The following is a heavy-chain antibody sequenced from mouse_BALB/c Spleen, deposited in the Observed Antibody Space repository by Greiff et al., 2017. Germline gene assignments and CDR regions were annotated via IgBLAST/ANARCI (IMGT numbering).Heavy chain of an antibody. CDR1: GFSLTSYG. Sequence: VQLVESGPGLVAPSQSLSITCTVSGFSLTSYGVHWVRQPPGKGLEWLGVIWAGGSTNYNSALMSRLSISKDNSKSQVFLKMNSLQTDDTAMYYCARDRDGNYDWFAYWGQGTLVTVSA. CDR2: IWAGGST. D-gene: IGHD2-1*01. V-gene: IGHV2-9*02. J-gene: IGHJ3*01. CDR3: ARDRDGNYDWFAY.